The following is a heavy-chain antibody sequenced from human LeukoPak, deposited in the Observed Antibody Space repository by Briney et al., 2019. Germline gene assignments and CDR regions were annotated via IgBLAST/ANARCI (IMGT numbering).Heavy chain of an antibody. CDR3: ARDGTYYYDSSGPPTNFDI. CDR2: IYTSGST. J-gene: IGHJ3*02. Sequence: SETLSLTCTVSGGSISSGSYYWSWIRQPAGKGLEWIGRIYTSGSTNYNPSLKSRVTISVDTSKNQFPLKLSSVTAADTAVYYCARDGTYYYDSSGPPTNFDIWGQGTMVTVSS. CDR1: GGSISSGSYY. V-gene: IGHV4-61*02. D-gene: IGHD3-22*01.